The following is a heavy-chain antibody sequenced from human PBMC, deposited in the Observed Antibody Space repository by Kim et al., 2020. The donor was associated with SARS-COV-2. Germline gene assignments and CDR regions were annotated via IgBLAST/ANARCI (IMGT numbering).Heavy chain of an antibody. J-gene: IGHJ6*03. CDR3: ARCGYHDDYERDYYCYMDV. Sequence: SETLSLTCTVSGGSLSGHYWTWIRQPPGKGLEWIAYLYYSGSAKYNSSLQSRVTISVDTSKNQFSLGVSSVTAAATAVYYCARCGYHDDYERDYYCYMDV. CDR2: LYYSGSA. CDR1: GGSLSGHY. D-gene: IGHD5-18*01. V-gene: IGHV4-59*11.